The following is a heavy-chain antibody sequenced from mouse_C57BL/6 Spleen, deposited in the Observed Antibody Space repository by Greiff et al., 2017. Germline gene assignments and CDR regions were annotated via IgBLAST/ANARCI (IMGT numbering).Heavy chain of an antibody. CDR1: GYTFTDYY. Sequence: VQLQQSGPVLVKPGASVKMSCKASGYTFTDYYMNWVKQSHGKSLEWIGVINPYNGGTSYNQKFKGKATLTVDKSSSTAYMELNSLTSEDSAVXYCGEGYSRAAMDYWGQGTSVTVSS. V-gene: IGHV1-19*01. CDR2: INPYNGGT. J-gene: IGHJ4*01. CDR3: GEGYSRAAMDY. D-gene: IGHD3-2*02.